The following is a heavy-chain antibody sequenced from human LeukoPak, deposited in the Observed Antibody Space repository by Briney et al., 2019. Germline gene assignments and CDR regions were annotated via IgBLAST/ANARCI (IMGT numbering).Heavy chain of an antibody. D-gene: IGHD2-2*02. Sequence: SETLSLTCTVSGGSIRSSYYYWGWIRQPPGKGLEWIGSIYNSGSTYYNPSLKSRVTISVDTSKNQFSLKLSSVSAADTAVYYCARDRVVVVPAAIRDYYYYGMDVWGQGTTVTVSS. CDR1: GGSIRSSYYY. CDR2: IYNSGST. J-gene: IGHJ6*02. V-gene: IGHV4-39*07. CDR3: ARDRVVVVPAAIRDYYYYGMDV.